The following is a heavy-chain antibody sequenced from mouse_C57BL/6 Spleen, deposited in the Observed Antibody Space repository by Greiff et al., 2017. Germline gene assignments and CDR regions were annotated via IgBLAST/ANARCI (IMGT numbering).Heavy chain of an antibody. CDR3: ARCNDYGSSLYAMDY. CDR1: GFTFSDYG. J-gene: IGHJ4*01. Sequence: EVQRVESGGGLVKPGGSLKLSCAASGFTFSDYGMHWVRQAPEKGLEWVAYISSGSSTIYYADTVKGRFTISRDNAKNTLFLQMTSLRSEDTAMYYCARCNDYGSSLYAMDYWGQGTSVTVSS. CDR2: ISSGSSTI. D-gene: IGHD1-1*01. V-gene: IGHV5-17*01.